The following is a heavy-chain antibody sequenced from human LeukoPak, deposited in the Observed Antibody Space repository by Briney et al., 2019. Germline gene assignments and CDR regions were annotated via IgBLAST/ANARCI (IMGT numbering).Heavy chain of an antibody. Sequence: GGSLRLSCAASAFTFSSYAAHWVRQAPGKGLEWVAIISYDGSDKYYADSVKGRFTISRDNSKNTLDLQMNSLRADDTAVYYCATSYCSTTSCPRGFDYWGQGTLVTVSS. V-gene: IGHV3-30-3*01. J-gene: IGHJ4*02. CDR1: AFTFSSYA. CDR2: ISYDGSDK. D-gene: IGHD2-2*01. CDR3: ATSYCSTTSCPRGFDY.